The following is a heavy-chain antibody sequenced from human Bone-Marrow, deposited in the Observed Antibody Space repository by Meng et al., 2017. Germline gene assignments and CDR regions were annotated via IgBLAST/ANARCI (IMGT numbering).Heavy chain of an antibody. V-gene: IGHV4-31*01. CDR2: IYYSGST. J-gene: IGHJ6*01. D-gene: IGHD1-26*01. Sequence: SETLSLTCTVSGGSISSSSYYWVWVRQPPGKGLEWIGYIYYSGSTYYNPSLKSLVTISVDTSKNQFSLKLSSVTAADTAVYYCARDRVVGATGGYYYYGMDVWGQGTTVTCFS. CDR1: GGSISSSSYY. CDR3: ARDRVVGATGGYYYYGMDV.